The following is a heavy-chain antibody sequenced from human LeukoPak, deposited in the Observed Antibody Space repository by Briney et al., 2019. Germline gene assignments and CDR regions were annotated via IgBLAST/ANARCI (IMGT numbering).Heavy chain of an antibody. CDR1: GGSISTYY. V-gene: IGHV4-59*13. J-gene: IGHJ4*02. D-gene: IGHD3-22*01. CDR2: VYYSGSA. CDR3: ARASYYYDGLDY. Sequence: TSETLSLTCTVSGGSISTYYWNWIRQSPGEALEWIGYVYYSGSANYNPSLKSRVTISVDTSKSQFSLNVTSVTAADTAVYYCARASYYYDGLDYWGQGALVTVSP.